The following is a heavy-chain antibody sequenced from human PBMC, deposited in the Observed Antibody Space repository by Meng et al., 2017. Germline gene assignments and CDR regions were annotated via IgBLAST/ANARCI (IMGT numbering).Heavy chain of an antibody. D-gene: IGHD1-26*01. CDR3: ARELGVGATSMGI. Sequence: QVQLVESGGGVVQPGRSLRLSCAASGFTFSSYGMHWVRQAPGKGLEWVAVIWYDGSNKYYADSVKGRFTISRDNSKNTLYLKMNSLRAEDTAVYYCARELGVGATSMGIWGQGTLVTVSS. V-gene: IGHV3-33*01. CDR2: IWYDGSNK. J-gene: IGHJ4*02. CDR1: GFTFSSYG.